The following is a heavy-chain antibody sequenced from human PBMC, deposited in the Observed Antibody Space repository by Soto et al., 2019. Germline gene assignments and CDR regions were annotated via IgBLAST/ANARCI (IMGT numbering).Heavy chain of an antibody. Sequence: PSETLSLTCTVSGGSISSGGYYWSWIRQHPGKGLEWIGYIYYSGSTYYNPSLKSRVTISVDTSKNQFSLKLSSVTDADTAVYYCARVSRRPPGVDYWGQGTLVTVSS. CDR2: IYYSGST. CDR1: GGSISSGGYY. CDR3: ARVSRRPPGVDY. D-gene: IGHD6-13*01. V-gene: IGHV4-31*03. J-gene: IGHJ4*02.